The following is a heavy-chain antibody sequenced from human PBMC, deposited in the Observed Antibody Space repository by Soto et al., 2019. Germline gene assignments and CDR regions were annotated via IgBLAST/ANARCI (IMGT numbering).Heavy chain of an antibody. V-gene: IGHV4-38-2*01. Sequence: SETLSLTCAVSSFSISSGYYWGWVRQPPGKGLEWIGSIYHSGTTNYSPSLKSRVTISIDTSKNQFSLTLRSVTAADAAVYYCAAATLPGARFYGMDVWGQGSTVTVSS. D-gene: IGHD2-2*01. CDR3: AAATLPGARFYGMDV. CDR2: IYHSGTT. J-gene: IGHJ6*02. CDR1: SFSISSGYY.